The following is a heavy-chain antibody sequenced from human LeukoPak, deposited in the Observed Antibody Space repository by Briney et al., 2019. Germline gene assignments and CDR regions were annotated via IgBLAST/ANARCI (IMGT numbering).Heavy chain of an antibody. CDR1: GFTFDDYG. J-gene: IGHJ3*02. Sequence: RPGGSLRLSCAASGFTFDDYGMSWVRQAPGKGLEWVSGNNWNGGSTGYADSVKGRFTISRDNAKNSLYLQMNSLRAEDTALYHCARAYYYDSSGYEDAFDIWGQGTMVTVSS. D-gene: IGHD3-22*01. V-gene: IGHV3-20*01. CDR2: NNWNGGST. CDR3: ARAYYYDSSGYEDAFDI.